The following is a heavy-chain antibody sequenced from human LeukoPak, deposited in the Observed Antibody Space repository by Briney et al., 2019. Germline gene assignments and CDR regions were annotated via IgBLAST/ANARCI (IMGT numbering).Heavy chain of an antibody. V-gene: IGHV1-2*04. CDR2: INPNSGGT. J-gene: IGHJ4*02. Sequence: ASVKVSCKASGYTFTGYYMHWVRQAPGQGLEWMGWINPNSGGTNYAQKFQGWVTMTRDTSISTAYMELSRLRSEDTAVYYCARAWRKLEMATIRSFGYWGQGTLVTVSS. CDR1: GYTFTGYY. CDR3: ARAWRKLEMATIRSFGY. D-gene: IGHD5-24*01.